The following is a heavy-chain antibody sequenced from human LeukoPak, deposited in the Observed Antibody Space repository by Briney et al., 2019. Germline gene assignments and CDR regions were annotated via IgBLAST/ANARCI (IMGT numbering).Heavy chain of an antibody. J-gene: IGHJ6*03. V-gene: IGHV1-18*01. CDR2: ISAYNGNT. Sequence: ASVKVSCKASGYTFTSYGISWVRQAPGQGLEWMGWISAYNGNTNYEQKLQGRVTMTTDTSTSTAYMELRSLRSDDTAVYYCAREEEYYYYMDVWGKGTTVTVSS. CDR1: GYTFTSYG. CDR3: AREEEYYYYMDV.